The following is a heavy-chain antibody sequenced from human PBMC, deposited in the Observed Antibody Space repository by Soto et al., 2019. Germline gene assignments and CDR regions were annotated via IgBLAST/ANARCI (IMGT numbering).Heavy chain of an antibody. J-gene: IGHJ5*02. D-gene: IGHD2-21*01. CDR3: ARLRIATNNYKWFDP. CDR2: IYVTGAV. CDR1: GAALNSGNYY. V-gene: IGHV4-31*03. Sequence: PSETLSLTCSVSGAALNSGNYYWSWIRQVPGKGLEWIGHIYVTGAVDYNPSLRDRITISQDTSERQFSLNLRLVTAAYTAVYYCARLRIATNNYKWFDPWGQGTLVTVSS.